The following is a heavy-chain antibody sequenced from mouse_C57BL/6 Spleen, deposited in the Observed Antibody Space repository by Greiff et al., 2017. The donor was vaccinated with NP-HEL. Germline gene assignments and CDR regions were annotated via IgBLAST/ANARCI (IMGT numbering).Heavy chain of an antibody. Sequence: EVMLVESGGGLVKPGGSLKLSCAASGFTFSDYGMHWVRQAPEKGLEWVAYISSGSSTIYYADTVKGRFTISRDNAKNTLFLQMTSLRSEDTAMYYCAIYYSKYYAMDYWGQGTSVTVSS. CDR2: ISSGSSTI. D-gene: IGHD2-5*01. CDR3: AIYYSKYYAMDY. CDR1: GFTFSDYG. V-gene: IGHV5-17*01. J-gene: IGHJ4*01.